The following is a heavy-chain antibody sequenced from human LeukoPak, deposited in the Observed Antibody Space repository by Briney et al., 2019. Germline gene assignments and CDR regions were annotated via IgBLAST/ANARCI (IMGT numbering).Heavy chain of an antibody. CDR1: GFTFSSYA. J-gene: IGHJ4*02. Sequence: QPGGSLRLSCAASGFTFSSYAMSWVRQAPGKGLEWVSAISGSGGSTYYADSVKGRFTISRDNSKNTLYLQMNSLRAEDTAVYYCAKDTYYYDSSGPPFDYWGQGTLVTVSS. D-gene: IGHD3-22*01. CDR3: AKDTYYYDSSGPPFDY. V-gene: IGHV3-23*01. CDR2: ISGSGGST.